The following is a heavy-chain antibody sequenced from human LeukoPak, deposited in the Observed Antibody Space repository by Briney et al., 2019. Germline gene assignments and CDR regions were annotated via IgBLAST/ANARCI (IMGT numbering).Heavy chain of an antibody. Sequence: SETLSLTCTVSGGSISSYYWSWIRQPPGKGLEWIGYILYSGTTNSNPSLKSRVTISVDTSKNQISLKLSSVTAADTAVYYCARHRYTSSSSYFDFWGQGTLVTVSS. CDR2: ILYSGTT. CDR3: ARHRYTSSSSYFDF. J-gene: IGHJ4*02. V-gene: IGHV4-59*08. CDR1: GGSISSYY. D-gene: IGHD6-6*01.